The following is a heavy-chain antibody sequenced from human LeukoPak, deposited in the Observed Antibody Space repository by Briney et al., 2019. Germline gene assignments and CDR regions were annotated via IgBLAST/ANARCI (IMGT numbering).Heavy chain of an antibody. V-gene: IGHV4-34*01. Sequence: SETLSLTCAVYGGSFSGYYWSWIRQPPGKGLEWIGEINHSGSTNYNPSLKSRVTISVDTSKNQFSLKLSSVTAADTAVYYCARCRAYSSSWNRRGFDPWGQGTLVTVSS. CDR3: ARCRAYSSSWNRRGFDP. CDR1: GGSFSGYY. D-gene: IGHD6-13*01. J-gene: IGHJ5*02. CDR2: INHSGST.